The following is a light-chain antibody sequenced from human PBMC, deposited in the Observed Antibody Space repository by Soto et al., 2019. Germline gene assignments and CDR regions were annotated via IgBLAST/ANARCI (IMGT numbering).Light chain of an antibody. Sequence: QSVLTQPRSVSGSPGQSVTISCTGTSSDVGGYNYVSWYQQHPGKAPKLMIYDVSKRPSRVPDRFSGSKSGNTASLTISGLQAEDEADYYCCSYAGSYTLFGGGTKVTVL. J-gene: IGLJ3*02. CDR3: CSYAGSYTL. CDR1: SSDVGGYNY. V-gene: IGLV2-11*01. CDR2: DVS.